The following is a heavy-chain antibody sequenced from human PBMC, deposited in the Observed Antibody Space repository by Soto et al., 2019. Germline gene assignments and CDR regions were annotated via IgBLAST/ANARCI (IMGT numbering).Heavy chain of an antibody. CDR1: GFSLSTSGVG. CDR2: IYWDDDK. J-gene: IGHJ4*02. V-gene: IGHV2-5*02. D-gene: IGHD3-9*01. CDR3: AHRTLVVRYSDWPYFDS. Sequence: SGPTLVNPTQTLTLTCTFSGFSLSTSGVGVGWIRQPPGKALEWLALIYWDDDKRYSPSLKSRLTITKDTSKNQVVLTMTNMEPVDTATYYCAHRTLVVRYSDWPYFDSWGQGTLVPVSS.